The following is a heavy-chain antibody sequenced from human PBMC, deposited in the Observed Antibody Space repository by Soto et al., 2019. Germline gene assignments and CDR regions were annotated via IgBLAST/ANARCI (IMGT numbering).Heavy chain of an antibody. J-gene: IGHJ4*02. CDR2: MKQDGSEK. CDR1: GLTFSSPW. D-gene: IGHD3-10*01. Sequence: PGGSLRLSCAASGLTFSSPWMSWVRQAPGKGLEWVANMKQDGSEKYYVDSVRGRFTISRDNAKNSLFLQMNSLRVEDTAVYYCARSYYYGNGGRDWGQGTLVTVSS. V-gene: IGHV3-7*03. CDR3: ARSYYYGNGGRD.